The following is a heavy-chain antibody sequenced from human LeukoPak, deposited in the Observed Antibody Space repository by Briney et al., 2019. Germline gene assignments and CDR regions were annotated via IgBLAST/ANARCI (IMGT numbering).Heavy chain of an antibody. CDR3: AADPYGSSWYPYGMDV. Sequence: GTSVTVSCKARGFTFTSSAVQWVRQAGGQRLEWIGWIVVGSGNTNYAQKFQERVTITRDMSTSTAYMELSSLRSEDTAVYYCAADPYGSSWYPYGMDVWGKGTTVTVSS. V-gene: IGHV1-58*01. CDR1: GFTFTSSA. D-gene: IGHD6-13*01. J-gene: IGHJ6*04. CDR2: IVVGSGNT.